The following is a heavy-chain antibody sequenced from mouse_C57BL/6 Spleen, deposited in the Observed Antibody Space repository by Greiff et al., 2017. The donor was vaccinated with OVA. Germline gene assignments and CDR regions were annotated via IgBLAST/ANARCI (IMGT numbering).Heavy chain of an antibody. CDR2: INPTNGGT. J-gene: IGHJ2*01. D-gene: IGHD2-2*01. Sequence: EVQLQQSGPELVKPGASVRRAWKASGYTFTDYYMNWVKQSHGKRLEWIGDINPTNGGTSYNQKFKGKATLTVDKSSSTAYMELRSLTSEDSAVYYCARWRGYYGYDGTFDYWGQGTTLTVSS. V-gene: IGHV1-26*01. CDR1: GYTFTDYY. CDR3: ARWRGYYGYDGTFDY.